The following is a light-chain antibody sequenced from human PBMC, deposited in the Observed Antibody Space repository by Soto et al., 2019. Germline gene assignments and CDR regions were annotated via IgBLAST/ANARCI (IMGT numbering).Light chain of an antibody. Sequence: DIQMTQSPSTLSASVGDRVTITCRASQSLRNWLAWYQQKPGKAPKLLIYKASSLESGVPSRFSGSGSGAEVTLTINGLQPDDFATYYCQQYDTHSWTFGQGTKVEIK. CDR3: QQYDTHSWT. CDR1: QSLRNW. J-gene: IGKJ1*01. V-gene: IGKV1-5*03. CDR2: KAS.